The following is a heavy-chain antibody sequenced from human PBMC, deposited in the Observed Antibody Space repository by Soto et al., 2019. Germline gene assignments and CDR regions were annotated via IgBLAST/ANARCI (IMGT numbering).Heavy chain of an antibody. CDR1: GYTFTSYG. CDR2: ISAYNGNT. CDR3: AREILSPDFYFHGMDV. D-gene: IGHD2-15*01. V-gene: IGHV1-18*01. Sequence: GASVKVSCKASGYTFTSYGISWVRQAPGQGLEWMGWISAYNGNTNYAQKLQGRVAMTTDTSTSTAYMELRSLRSDDTAVYYCAREILSPDFYFHGMDVWGQGTTVTVSS. J-gene: IGHJ6*02.